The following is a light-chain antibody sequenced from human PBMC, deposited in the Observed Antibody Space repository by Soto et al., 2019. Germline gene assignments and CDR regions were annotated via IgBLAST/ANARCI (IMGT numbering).Light chain of an antibody. CDR3: SSYASSSTWV. J-gene: IGLJ3*02. V-gene: IGLV2-14*01. CDR1: SSDVGDYNY. CDR2: EVS. Sequence: QSALTQPASVSGSPGQSITLSCTGTSSDVGDYNYVSWYQQHPGKAPRLIIYEVSYRPSGVSIRFSGSKSGNTASLTISGLQAEDEADYYCSSYASSSTWVFGGGTKLTVL.